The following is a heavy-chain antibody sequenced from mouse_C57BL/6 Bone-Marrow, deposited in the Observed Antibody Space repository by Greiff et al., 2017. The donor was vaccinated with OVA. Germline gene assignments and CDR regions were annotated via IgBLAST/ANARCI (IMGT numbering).Heavy chain of an antibody. J-gene: IGHJ3*01. Sequence: EVKLMESGGGLVKPGGSLKLSCAASGFTFSSYAMSWVRQTPEKRLEWVATISDGGSYTYYPDNVKGRFTIPRDNAKNTLYLQMSHLKSEETEMSDGARGVDGTLPGFAYWGQGTLVTVSA. D-gene: IGHD2-3*01. CDR2: ISDGGSYT. CDR3: ARGVDGTLPGFAY. CDR1: GFTFSSYA. V-gene: IGHV5-4*03.